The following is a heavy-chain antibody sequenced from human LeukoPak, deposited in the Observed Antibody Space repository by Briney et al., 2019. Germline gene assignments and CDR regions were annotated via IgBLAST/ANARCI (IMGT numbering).Heavy chain of an antibody. CDR1: GVSISSYY. CDR3: AREGPNLYSSSWAPIPHYFYYGMDV. D-gene: IGHD6-13*01. CDR2: IYTSGST. V-gene: IGHV4-4*07. Sequence: SETLSLTCTVSGVSISSYYWSWIRQPARKGLEWIGRIYTSGSTNYNPSLKSRVTMSVDTSKNQFSLKLSSMTAADTAVYYCAREGPNLYSSSWAPIPHYFYYGMDVWGQGTTVTVSS. J-gene: IGHJ6*02.